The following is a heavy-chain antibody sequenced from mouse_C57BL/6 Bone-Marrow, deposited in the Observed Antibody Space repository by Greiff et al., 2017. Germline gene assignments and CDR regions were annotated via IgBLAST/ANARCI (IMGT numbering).Heavy chain of an antibody. CDR1: GFTFTDYY. J-gene: IGHJ1*03. CDR3: ARKCYYGSSHWYFDV. CDR2: IRNKANGYKT. D-gene: IGHD1-1*01. V-gene: IGHV7-3*01. Sequence: DVHLVESGGGLVQPGGSLSLSCAASGFTFTDYYMSWVRQPPGKALEWLGFIRNKANGYKTEYSESVKGRFTISRDNSKSTLYLQMNALRAEDSATYYCARKCYYGSSHWYFDVWGTGTTVTVSS.